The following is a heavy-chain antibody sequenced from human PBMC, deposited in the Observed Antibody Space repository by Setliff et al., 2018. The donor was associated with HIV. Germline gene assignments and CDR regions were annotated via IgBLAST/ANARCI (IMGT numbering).Heavy chain of an antibody. CDR1: GGSFNGYY. Sequence: PSETLSLTCAVFGGSFNGYYWSWIRQHPGKGLEWIGYIYYSGSTYYNPSLKSRVTIPVDTSRNQFSLKLSSVTAADTAVYYCARDRSRGSWYWDYWGQGTLVTVSS. J-gene: IGHJ4*02. V-gene: IGHV4-31*11. CDR2: IYYSGST. D-gene: IGHD6-13*01. CDR3: ARDRSRGSWYWDY.